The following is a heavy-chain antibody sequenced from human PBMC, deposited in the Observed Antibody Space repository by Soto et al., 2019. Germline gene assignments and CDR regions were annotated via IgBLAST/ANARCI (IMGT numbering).Heavy chain of an antibody. Sequence: SETLSLTCTVSSGSISSADYYWSWIRQPPGKGLEWIGYIYYTGSAYYNPSLKSRVTMSVDTSKDQFSLKVTSVTAADTAVYYCASGGSSNWFDPWGQGTLVTVS. CDR2: IYYTGSA. J-gene: IGHJ5*02. CDR3: ASGGSSNWFDP. D-gene: IGHD1-26*01. CDR1: SGSISSADYY. V-gene: IGHV4-30-4*01.